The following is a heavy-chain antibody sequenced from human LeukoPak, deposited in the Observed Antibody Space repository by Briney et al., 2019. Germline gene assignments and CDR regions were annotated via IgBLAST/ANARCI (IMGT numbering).Heavy chain of an antibody. D-gene: IGHD3-22*01. Sequence: GASVKVSCKASGYTFTSYGISWVRQAPGQGLEWMGWISAYNGNTNYAQKLQGRVTMTTDTSTSTAYMELRSLRPDDTAVYYCARARNYYDSSGYPLFDPWGQGTLVTVSS. CDR3: ARARNYYDSSGYPLFDP. J-gene: IGHJ5*02. V-gene: IGHV1-18*01. CDR1: GYTFTSYG. CDR2: ISAYNGNT.